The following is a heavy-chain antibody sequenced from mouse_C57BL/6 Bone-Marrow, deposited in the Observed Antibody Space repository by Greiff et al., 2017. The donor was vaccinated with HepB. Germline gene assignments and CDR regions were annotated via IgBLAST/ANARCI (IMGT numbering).Heavy chain of an antibody. CDR2: IHPNSGST. V-gene: IGHV1-64*01. D-gene: IGHD1-1*01. CDR3: ARWSTTVVATGYFDY. CDR1: GYTFTSYW. J-gene: IGHJ2*01. Sequence: QVQLQQPGAELVKPGASVKLSCKASGYTFTSYWMHWVKQRPGQGLEWIGMIHPNSGSTNYNEKFKSKATLTVDKSSSTAYMQISSLTSEDSAVYYCARWSTTVVATGYFDYWGQGTTLTVSS.